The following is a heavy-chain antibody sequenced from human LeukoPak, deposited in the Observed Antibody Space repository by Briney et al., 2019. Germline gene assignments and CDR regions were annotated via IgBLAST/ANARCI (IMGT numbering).Heavy chain of an antibody. V-gene: IGHV3-15*01. CDR1: GFTFSTAW. J-gene: IGHJ3*02. CDR2: IKSKADAGTT. Sequence: GGSLRLSCAASGFTFSTAWMTWVRQAPGKGLEWVGRIKSKADAGTTAHAAPVKGRFTISRDDSKNTLCLQMNSLRIEDTAVYYCTTDHGVDKSWLHYDPFDIWGQGTMVTVSS. D-gene: IGHD4-17*01. CDR3: TTDHGVDKSWLHYDPFDI.